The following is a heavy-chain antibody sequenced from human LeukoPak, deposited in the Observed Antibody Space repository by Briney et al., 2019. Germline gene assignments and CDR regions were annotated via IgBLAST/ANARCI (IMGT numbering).Heavy chain of an antibody. CDR3: AHSRYTSSWYNPVGDY. J-gene: IGHJ4*02. D-gene: IGHD6-13*01. V-gene: IGHV2-5*02. Sequence: SGPTLVKPTQTLTLTCTFSGFSLSTSGAGVGWIRQPPGKALEWLALIYWDDDKRYSPSLKTRLTITKDTSKNQVVLTMTNMDPVDTATYYCAHSRYTSSWYNPVGDYWGQGTLVTVSS. CDR1: GFSLSTSGAG. CDR2: IYWDDDK.